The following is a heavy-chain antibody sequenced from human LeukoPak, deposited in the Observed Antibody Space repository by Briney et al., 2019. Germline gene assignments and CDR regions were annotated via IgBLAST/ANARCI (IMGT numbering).Heavy chain of an antibody. CDR2: VFYCGGT. CDR1: GGSISTSNYY. V-gene: IGHV4-39*07. J-gene: IGHJ4*02. Sequence: SETLSLTCTLSGGSISTSNYYWGWIRQPPGKGLEWFGTVFYCGGTSYRPSLKSRVTISLDPSRNQFSLKLNSVTAADTAVYYCARVSDANYFDYGGQGTLVTVSS. CDR3: ARVSDANYFDY.